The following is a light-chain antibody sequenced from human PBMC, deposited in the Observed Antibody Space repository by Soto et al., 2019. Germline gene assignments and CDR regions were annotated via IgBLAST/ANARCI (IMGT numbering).Light chain of an antibody. Sequence: DIQMTQSPSTLSASVGDRVTITCRASQSISSWLAWYQQKPGKAPKLLLYDASRLESGVPSRFSGSGSGTEFTSTISSLQPDDFATYYCQQYNSYPWTFGQGTKVEIK. J-gene: IGKJ1*01. V-gene: IGKV1-5*01. CDR1: QSISSW. CDR3: QQYNSYPWT. CDR2: DAS.